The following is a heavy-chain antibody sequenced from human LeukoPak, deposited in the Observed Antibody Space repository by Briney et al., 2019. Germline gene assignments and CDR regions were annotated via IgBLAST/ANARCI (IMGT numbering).Heavy chain of an antibody. CDR2: INHSGST. CDR3: ARHRRSGTRAPFDY. CDR1: GGSFSGYY. V-gene: IGHV4-34*01. Sequence: SETLSLTCAVYGGSFSGYYWSWIRQPPGKGLEWIGEINHSGSTNYNPSLKSRVTISVDTSKNQFSLKLSSVTAADTAVYYCARHRRSGTRAPFDYWGQGTLVTVSS. J-gene: IGHJ4*02. D-gene: IGHD1-26*01.